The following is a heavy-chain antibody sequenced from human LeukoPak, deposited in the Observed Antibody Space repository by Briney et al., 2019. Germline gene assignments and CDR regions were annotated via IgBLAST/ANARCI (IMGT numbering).Heavy chain of an antibody. J-gene: IGHJ4*02. D-gene: IGHD3-10*01. CDR2: ICSSSSYI. Sequence: GGALRLPCAASGFPFSRYSMNWPPHAPGKGLEWVSPICSSSSYISYAHSVKRRFTIPRDNPKTPLTQHMNRRRPGDAAQSYCARFYGSGQVAWGQGTLVTVSS. CDR3: ARFYGSGQVA. V-gene: IGHV3-21*01. CDR1: GFPFSRYS.